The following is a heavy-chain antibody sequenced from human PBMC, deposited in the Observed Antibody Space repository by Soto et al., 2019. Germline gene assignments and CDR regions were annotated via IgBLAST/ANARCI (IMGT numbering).Heavy chain of an antibody. CDR2: IKKDGSEK. CDR1: GFTFSNYW. Sequence: EVQLVESGGGLVQPGGSLRLSCAVSGFTFSNYWMSWVRQAPGKGLEWVANIKKDGSEKYYVDSVKGRFIISRDNGKKSLYLQMNGLSAEDTAAYYCAGILGMDVWGQGTTVTVSS. CDR3: AGILGMDV. J-gene: IGHJ6*02. D-gene: IGHD3-16*01. V-gene: IGHV3-7*02.